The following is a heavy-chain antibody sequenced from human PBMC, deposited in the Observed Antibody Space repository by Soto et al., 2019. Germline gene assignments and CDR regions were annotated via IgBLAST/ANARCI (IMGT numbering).Heavy chain of an antibody. J-gene: IGHJ4*02. V-gene: IGHV3-33*01. D-gene: IGHD2-21*01. CDR1: VFTFGNYG. CDR2: IWYDGNNK. CDR3: ARGLNSLFDY. Sequence: RGSLVLSCAASVFTFGNYGMHWVRQAPGKGLEWVAVIWYDGNNKYYADSVKGRFTISRDNSNNTLYVQMTSLRAEDTAVYYCARGLNSLFDYWGQGTMVTVSS.